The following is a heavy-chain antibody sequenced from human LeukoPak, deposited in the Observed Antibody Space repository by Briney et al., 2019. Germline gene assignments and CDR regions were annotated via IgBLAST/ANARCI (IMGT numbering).Heavy chain of an antibody. V-gene: IGHV4-34*01. J-gene: IGHJ3*02. Sequence: SETLSLTCAVYGGSFSSYYWSWIRQPPGKGLEWIGEINHSGSTNYNPSLKSRVTISVDTSKNQFSLKLSSVTAADTAVYYCAGSYYYDSSGSDAFDIWGQGTMVTVSS. CDR3: AGSYYYDSSGSDAFDI. D-gene: IGHD3-22*01. CDR2: INHSGST. CDR1: GGSFSSYY.